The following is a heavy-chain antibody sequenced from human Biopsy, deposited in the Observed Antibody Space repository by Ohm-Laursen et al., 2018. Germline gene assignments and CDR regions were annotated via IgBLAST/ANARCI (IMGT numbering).Heavy chain of an antibody. CDR2: ISYSGST. CDR3: AKQWSYYESFTQHYRGDFDY. V-gene: IGHV4-59*08. Sequence: GTLSLTWGVSGGSISSSYWSWIRQPPGKGLEWIGYISYSGSTSYNPSLKSRVTISADTSKNQLSLTLSSLTAADTAVYFCAKQWSYYESFTQHYRGDFDYWGQGTLVIVSS. J-gene: IGHJ4*02. D-gene: IGHD3-16*01. CDR1: GGSISSSY.